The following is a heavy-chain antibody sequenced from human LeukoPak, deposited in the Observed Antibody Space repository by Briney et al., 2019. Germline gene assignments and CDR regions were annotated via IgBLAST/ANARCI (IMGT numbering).Heavy chain of an antibody. J-gene: IGHJ4*02. CDR2: ISSSGSTI. CDR1: GFTFSDYY. D-gene: IGHD5-12*01. V-gene: IGHV3-11*01. Sequence: GGSLRLSCAASGFTFSDYYMSWIRQAPGKGLEWVSYISSSGSTIYYADSVKGRFTISRDNAKNSLYLQMNSLRAEDTAVYYCARRLPAQPLDIVATISLPLENYYFDYWGQGTLVTVSS. CDR3: ARRLPAQPLDIVATISLPLENYYFDY.